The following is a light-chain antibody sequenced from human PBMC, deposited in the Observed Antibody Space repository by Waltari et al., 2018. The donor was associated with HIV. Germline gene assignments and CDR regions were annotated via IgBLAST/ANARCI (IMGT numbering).Light chain of an antibody. V-gene: IGKV1-39*01. J-gene: IGKJ1*01. Sequence: DIQMTQSPSSLSTSVGDRVTITCRASQNIHIYLHWYQQKPGKAPKLLIYAASSLQSGVPARFSGSGSGTDFTRTIRSLQPEDFATYYGQQSYSTPRTFGQGTKVELK. CDR3: QQSYSTPRT. CDR1: QNIHIY. CDR2: AAS.